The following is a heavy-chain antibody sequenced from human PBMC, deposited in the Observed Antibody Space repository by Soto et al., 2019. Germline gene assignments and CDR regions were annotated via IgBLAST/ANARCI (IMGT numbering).Heavy chain of an antibody. J-gene: IGHJ4*02. CDR3: ARDLPIVGTTTWDY. V-gene: IGHV1-2*02. D-gene: IGHD1-26*01. CDR2: INPNNGGT. CDR1: GYTFTGYY. Sequence: VKVSCKASGYTFTGYYIHWVRHTPGQGLEWMGWINPNNGGTNYVQKFQGRVTMTRDTSISTAYMELRRLTSDDTAVYYCARDLPIVGTTTWDYWGQGTLVTVSS.